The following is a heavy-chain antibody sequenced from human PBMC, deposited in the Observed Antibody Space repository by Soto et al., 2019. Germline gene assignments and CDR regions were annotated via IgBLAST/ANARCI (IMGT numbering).Heavy chain of an antibody. J-gene: IGHJ4*02. D-gene: IGHD2-2*01. CDR3: ARSPLVGYCSSTSCSSNFDY. Sequence: PSETLSLTCAVYGGSFSGYYWSWIRQPPGKGVEWIGEINHSGSTNYNPSLKSRVTISVDTSKNQFSLKLSSVTAADTAVYYCARSPLVGYCSSTSCSSNFDYWGQGTLVTVSS. CDR2: INHSGST. V-gene: IGHV4-34*01. CDR1: GGSFSGYY.